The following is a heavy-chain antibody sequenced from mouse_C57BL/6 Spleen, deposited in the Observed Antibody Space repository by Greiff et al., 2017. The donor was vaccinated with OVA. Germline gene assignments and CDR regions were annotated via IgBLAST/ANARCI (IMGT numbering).Heavy chain of an antibody. Sequence: EVKLMESGGGLVQPGGSLSLSCAASGFTFTDYYMSWVRQPPGKALEWLGFIRNKANGYTTEYSASVKGRFTISRDNSQSILYLQMNALRDLSSATYYCARDKGSDTCDCWGQGTTLTVSA. CDR1: GFTFTDYY. CDR2: IRNKANGYTT. D-gene: IGHD1-1*01. V-gene: IGHV7-3*01. J-gene: IGHJ2*01. CDR3: ARDKGSDTCDC.